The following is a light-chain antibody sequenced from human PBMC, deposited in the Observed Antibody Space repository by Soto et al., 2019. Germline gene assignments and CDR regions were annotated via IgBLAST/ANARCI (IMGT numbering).Light chain of an antibody. CDR1: SSDVDANKY. CDR3: SSRKI. Sequence: QSALTQPPSASGSPGQSVTISCTGISSDVDANKYVSWYQQHPGRAPKLIIFEVSKRPSGVPDRFSGSKSGNTASLTVSGLQAEDESDYYGSSRKIFGGGTKLTVL. CDR2: EVS. J-gene: IGLJ2*01. V-gene: IGLV2-8*01.